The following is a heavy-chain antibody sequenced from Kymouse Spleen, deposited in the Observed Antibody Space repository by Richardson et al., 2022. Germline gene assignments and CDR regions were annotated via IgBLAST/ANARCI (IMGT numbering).Heavy chain of an antibody. D-gene: IGHD3-3*01. CDR2: INHSGST. V-gene: IGHV4-34*01. CDR3: ARGGGVVIMGDY. Sequence: QVQLQQWGAGLLKPSETLSLTCAVYGGSFSGYYWSWIRQPPGKGLEWIGEINHSGSTNYNPSLKSRVTISVDTSKNQFSLKLSSVTAADTAVYYCARGGGVVIMGDYWGQGTLVTVSS. CDR1: GGSFSGYY. J-gene: IGHJ4*02.